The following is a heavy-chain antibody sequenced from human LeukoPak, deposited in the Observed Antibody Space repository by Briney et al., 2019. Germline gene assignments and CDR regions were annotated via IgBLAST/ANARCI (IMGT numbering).Heavy chain of an antibody. CDR1: GFTFSSYS. D-gene: IGHD2-15*01. V-gene: IGHV3-21*01. Sequence: GGSLRLSCAASGFTFSSYSMNWVRQAPGKGLEWVSSISSNSSYIYFADSVKGRFIISRDNAKNSLYLQMNSLRAEDTAVYYCARVVVAANDYWGQGTLVTVSS. J-gene: IGHJ4*02. CDR2: ISSNSSYI. CDR3: ARVVVAANDY.